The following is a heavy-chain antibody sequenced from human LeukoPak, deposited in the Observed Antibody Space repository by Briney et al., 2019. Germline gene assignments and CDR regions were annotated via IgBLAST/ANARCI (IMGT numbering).Heavy chain of an antibody. V-gene: IGHV3-72*01. CDR2: TRNKVNSYTT. CDR3: ARDYCSITSCYAGA. D-gene: IGHD2-2*01. CDR1: GFTFSDHY. J-gene: IGHJ5*02. Sequence: TGGSLRLSCAASGFTFSDHYMDWVRQAPGKGLEWVGRTRNKVNSYTTEYAASVEGRFTISRDDSKNSLYLQMNSLKTEDTAVYYCARDYCSITSCYAGAWGQGTLVTVSS.